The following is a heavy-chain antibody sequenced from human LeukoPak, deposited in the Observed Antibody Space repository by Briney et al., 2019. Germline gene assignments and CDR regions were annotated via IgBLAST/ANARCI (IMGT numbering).Heavy chain of an antibody. Sequence: GGSLRLSCAASGFTFSSYETNWGRQAPGKGLEWISYITSTSNSIYYAESVKGRFTISRDNTKNSLYLQMDSLRVEDTALYFCAASLGPRDYWGQGILVTVSS. J-gene: IGHJ4*02. CDR1: GFTFSSYE. V-gene: IGHV3-48*03. CDR3: AASLGPRDY. CDR2: ITSTSNSI. D-gene: IGHD7-27*01.